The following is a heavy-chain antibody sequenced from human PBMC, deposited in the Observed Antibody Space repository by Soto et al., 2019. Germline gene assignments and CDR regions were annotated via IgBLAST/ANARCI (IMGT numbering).Heavy chain of an antibody. CDR1: GDSFSRSNTA. V-gene: IGHV6-1*01. J-gene: IGHJ3*02. CDR3: ARDPDFTSDAFDI. CDR2: TFCRSKWFN. Sequence: SQTLSLTCAISGDSFSRSNTAWNWIRQSPSRGLEWLGRTFCRSKWFNEYAVFVKSRITINPDTSKNQFSLQLSSVTPEDTAVYFCARDPDFTSDAFDIWGQGTVVTVSS.